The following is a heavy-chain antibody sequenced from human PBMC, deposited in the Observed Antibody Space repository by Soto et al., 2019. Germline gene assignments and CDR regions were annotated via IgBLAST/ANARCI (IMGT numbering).Heavy chain of an antibody. CDR2: INHSGST. Sequence: SETLSLTCAVYGGSFSGYYWSWIRQPPGKGLEWIGEINHSGSTNYNPSLKSRVTISVDTSKNQFSLKLSSVTAADTAVYYCARGGDRDAFDIWGQGTMVTVSS. CDR1: GGSFSGYY. V-gene: IGHV4-34*01. D-gene: IGHD3-16*01. CDR3: ARGGDRDAFDI. J-gene: IGHJ3*02.